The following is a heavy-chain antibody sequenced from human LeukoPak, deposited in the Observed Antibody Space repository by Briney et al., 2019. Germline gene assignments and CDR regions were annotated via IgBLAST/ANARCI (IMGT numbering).Heavy chain of an antibody. V-gene: IGHV6-1*01. Sequence: SQTLSLTCAISGDSVSSNSAAWDWVRQSPSRGLEWLGRTYYRSKWYNDYAVSVKSRITINPDTSKNQFSLQLNSVTPEDTAVYYCARKPDHGDYERDAFDIWGQGTMVTVSS. J-gene: IGHJ3*02. CDR2: TYYRSKWYN. CDR1: GDSVSSNSAA. D-gene: IGHD4-17*01. CDR3: ARKPDHGDYERDAFDI.